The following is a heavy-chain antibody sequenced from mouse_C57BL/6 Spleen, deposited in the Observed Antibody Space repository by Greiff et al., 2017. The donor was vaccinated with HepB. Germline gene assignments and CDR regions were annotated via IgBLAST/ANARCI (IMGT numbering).Heavy chain of an antibody. J-gene: IGHJ1*03. Sequence: DVKLQESGPGLVKPSQSLSLTCSVTGYSITSGYYWNWIRQFPGNKLEWMGYISYDGSNNYNPSLKNRISITRDTSKNQFFLKLNSVTTEDTATYYGARGAYYSNHWYFDVWGTGTTVTVSS. CDR3: ARGAYYSNHWYFDV. CDR1: GYSITSGYY. V-gene: IGHV3-6*01. CDR2: ISYDGSN. D-gene: IGHD2-5*01.